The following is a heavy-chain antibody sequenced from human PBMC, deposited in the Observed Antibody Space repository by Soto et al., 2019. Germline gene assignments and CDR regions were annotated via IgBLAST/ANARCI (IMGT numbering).Heavy chain of an antibody. CDR1: GFPFSAYD. CDR2: LWRDGSKV. Sequence: PGWSLRLSCAASGFPFSAYDMHLVRQAPGKRLEWVAVLWRDGSKVYYADSVKGRFTISRDNSKNTLYLEMNSLRVEDTAVYYGAREGTGWTLGDPWGQRTLVTVSS. CDR3: AREGTGWTLGDP. J-gene: IGHJ5*02. V-gene: IGHV3-33*01. D-gene: IGHD6-19*01.